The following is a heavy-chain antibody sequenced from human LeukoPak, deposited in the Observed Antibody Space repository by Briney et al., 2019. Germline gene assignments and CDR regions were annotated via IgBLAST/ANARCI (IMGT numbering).Heavy chain of an antibody. V-gene: IGHV4-34*01. CDR2: INHSGST. CDR1: GGSFSGYY. J-gene: IGHJ5*02. Sequence: PSETLSLTCAVYGGSFSGYYWSWIRQPPGKGLEWIGEINHSGSTNYNPSLKSRVTISVDTSKNQFSLKLSSVTAADTAVYYRARGAGSSWYGYNWFDPWGQGTLVTVSS. D-gene: IGHD6-13*01. CDR3: ARGAGSSWYGYNWFDP.